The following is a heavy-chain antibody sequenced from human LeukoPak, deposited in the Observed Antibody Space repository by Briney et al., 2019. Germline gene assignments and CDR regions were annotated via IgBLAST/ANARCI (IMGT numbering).Heavy chain of an antibody. CDR1: GGSFSGYC. CDR2: INHSGST. V-gene: IGHV4-34*01. Sequence: PSETLSLTCAVYGGSFSGYCWSWIRQPPGKGLEWIGEINHSGSTNYNPSLKSRVTISVDTSKNQFSLKLSSVTAADTAVYYCARISGSYYGFDYWGQGTLVTVSS. CDR3: ARISGSYYGFDY. D-gene: IGHD1-26*01. J-gene: IGHJ4*02.